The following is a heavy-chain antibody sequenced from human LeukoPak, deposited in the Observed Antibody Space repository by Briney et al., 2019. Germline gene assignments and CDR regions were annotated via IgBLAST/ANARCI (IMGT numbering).Heavy chain of an antibody. V-gene: IGHV3-30-3*01. J-gene: IGHJ3*02. CDR1: GFTFSSYA. D-gene: IGHD2-2*01. CDR3: ARVDCSSTSCPEGAFDI. CDR2: ISYDGSNK. Sequence: GGSLRLSCAASGFTFSSYAMHWVRQAPGKGLEWVAVISYDGSNKYYADSVKGRFTISRDNSKNTLYLQMNSLRAEDTAVYYCARVDCSSTSCPEGAFDIWGQGTMVTVSS.